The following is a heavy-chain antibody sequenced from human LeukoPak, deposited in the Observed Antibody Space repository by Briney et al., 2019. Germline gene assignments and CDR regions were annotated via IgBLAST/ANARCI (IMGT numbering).Heavy chain of an antibody. CDR1: GFIFSNYD. Sequence: TGGSLRLSCAASGFIFSNYDMSWVRQAPGKGLEWISYISSSNTTVYYADSVKGRFTISRDNAKNSLYLQMSSLRVEDTAVYYCARGSGRITIFGVPYWGQGTLVTVSS. J-gene: IGHJ4*02. D-gene: IGHD3-3*01. CDR3: ARGSGRITIFGVPY. V-gene: IGHV3-48*01. CDR2: ISSSNTTV.